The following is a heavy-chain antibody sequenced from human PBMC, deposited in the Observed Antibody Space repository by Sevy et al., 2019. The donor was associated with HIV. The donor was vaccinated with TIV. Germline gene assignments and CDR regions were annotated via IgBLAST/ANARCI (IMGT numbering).Heavy chain of an antibody. J-gene: IGHJ1*01. D-gene: IGHD1-26*01. V-gene: IGHV3-30*03. CDR2: TSYDGSHK. Sequence: GGSLRLSCAASGFNIRVYWMLWVRQAPGKGLEWVAVTSYDGSHKYYADSVKGRFTVSRDNSRNILSLEMNSLRRDDTAVYYCARGENDDEFFQYWGQGTLVTVSS. CDR1: GFNIRVYW. CDR3: ARGENDDEFFQY.